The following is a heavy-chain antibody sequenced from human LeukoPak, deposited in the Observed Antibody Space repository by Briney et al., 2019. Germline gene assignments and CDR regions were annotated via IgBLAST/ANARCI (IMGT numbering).Heavy chain of an antibody. J-gene: IGHJ5*02. D-gene: IGHD2-15*01. V-gene: IGHV3-23*01. CDR3: VREAGYCAPVCVKTNWFDP. CDR2: ISNGKT. Sequence: GGSLRLPCAASGFPFSSHAMSWVRQPPGKGLEWVAAISNGKTYYADSVRGRFAISRDDSTNTVYLHMNSLRDEDTALYHCVREAGYCAPVCVKTNWFDPWGQGTLVTVSS. CDR1: GFPFSSHA.